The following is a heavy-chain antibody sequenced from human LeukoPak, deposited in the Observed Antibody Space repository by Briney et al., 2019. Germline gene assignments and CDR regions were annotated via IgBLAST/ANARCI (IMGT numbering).Heavy chain of an antibody. CDR3: ARGGSGSGSLDY. D-gene: IGHD3-10*01. J-gene: IGHJ4*02. CDR2: IWYDGTNK. Sequence: GGSLRLSCAASGFTFSSYGMHWVRQAPGKGLEWVAVIWYDGTNKYYADSVKGRFTISRDSSKNTLYLQMNSLRAEETAVYYCARGGSGSGSLDYWGQGTLVTVSS. CDR1: GFTFSSYG. V-gene: IGHV3-33*08.